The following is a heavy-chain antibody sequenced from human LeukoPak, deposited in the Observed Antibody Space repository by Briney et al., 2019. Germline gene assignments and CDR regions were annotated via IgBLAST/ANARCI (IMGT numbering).Heavy chain of an antibody. V-gene: IGHV4-38-2*01. CDR3: ARVDYYDSSGYLY. J-gene: IGHJ4*02. D-gene: IGHD3-22*01. Sequence: KPSETLSLTCAVSGYSISSGYYWGWIRQPPGKGLEWIGSIYHSRSTYYNPSLKSRVTISVDTSKNQFSLKLSSVTAADTAVYYCARVDYYDSSGYLYRGQGTLVTVSS. CDR2: IYHSRST. CDR1: GYSISSGYY.